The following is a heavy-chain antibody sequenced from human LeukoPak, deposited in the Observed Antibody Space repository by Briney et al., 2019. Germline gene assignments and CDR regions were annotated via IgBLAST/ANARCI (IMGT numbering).Heavy chain of an antibody. CDR3: ARRGTTYCTVDSCHPNWFDP. J-gene: IGHJ5*02. CDR1: GFTFSDYY. D-gene: IGHD2-15*01. Sequence: PGGSLRLSCAASGFTFSDYYMTCIRQAPGRGLEWISYISGSSSGTKYADSVKGRFTISRDNAKNSVYLLMNSLRAEDTAVYYCARRGTTYCTVDSCHPNWFDPWGQGTLVTVSS. V-gene: IGHV3-11*03. CDR2: ISGSSSGT.